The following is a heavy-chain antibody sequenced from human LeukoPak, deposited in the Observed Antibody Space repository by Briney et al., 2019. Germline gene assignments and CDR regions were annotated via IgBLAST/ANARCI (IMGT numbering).Heavy chain of an antibody. J-gene: IGHJ4*02. Sequence: GGSLRLSCAASGFTFDDYGMSWVRQAPGKGLEWVSGINWNDGSTGYADSVKGRFTISRDNAKNSLYLQMNSLRAEDTALYYCARGYCSSTSCSFDYWGQGTLVTVSS. V-gene: IGHV3-20*04. CDR1: GFTFDDYG. D-gene: IGHD2-2*01. CDR3: ARGYCSSTSCSFDY. CDR2: INWNDGST.